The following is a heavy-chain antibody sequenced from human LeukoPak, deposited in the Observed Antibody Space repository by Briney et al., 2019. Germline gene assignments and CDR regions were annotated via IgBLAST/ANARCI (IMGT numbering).Heavy chain of an antibody. CDR1: GRTFSSYA. D-gene: IGHD6-6*01. J-gene: IGHJ5*02. CDR2: IIPILGIA. CDR3: ARDLLGYSSSSPWFDP. V-gene: IGHV1-69*04. Sequence: ASVKVSCKASGRTFSSYAISWVQQAPGHGLEWMGRIIPILGIANYAQKFQGRVTITADKSTSTAYMELSSLRSEDTAVYYCARDLLGYSSSSPWFDPWGQGTLVTVSS.